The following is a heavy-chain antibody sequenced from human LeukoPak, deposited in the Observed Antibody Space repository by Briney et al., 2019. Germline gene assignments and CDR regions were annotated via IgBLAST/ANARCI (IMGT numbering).Heavy chain of an antibody. CDR2: IYYSGST. D-gene: IGHD3-10*01. Sequence: PSETLSLTCTVSGGSISSSSYYWGWIRQPPGKGLEWIGSIYYSGSTYYNPSLKSRVTMSVDTSKNQFSLKLSSVTAADTAVYYCARDRGGPWGQGTLVTVSS. V-gene: IGHV4-39*07. J-gene: IGHJ5*02. CDR1: GGSISSSSYY. CDR3: ARDRGGP.